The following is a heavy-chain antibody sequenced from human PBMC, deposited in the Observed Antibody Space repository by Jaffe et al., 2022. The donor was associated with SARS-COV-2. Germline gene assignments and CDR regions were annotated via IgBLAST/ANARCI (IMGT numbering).Heavy chain of an antibody. D-gene: IGHD2-2*01. CDR1: GFTFSNYA. J-gene: IGHJ5*02. CDR2: ISSSSSAV. CDR3: ARGQTPARGGGWFDP. V-gene: IGHV3-48*01. Sequence: EAQLVESGGGLVQPGGSLRLSCAASGFTFSNYAMNWVRQAPGKGLEWVSYISSSSSAVYKADSVRGRFTISRDNAKNSLYLQMDSLKVEDTGVYYCARGQTPARGGGWFDPWGQGVLVIVSS.